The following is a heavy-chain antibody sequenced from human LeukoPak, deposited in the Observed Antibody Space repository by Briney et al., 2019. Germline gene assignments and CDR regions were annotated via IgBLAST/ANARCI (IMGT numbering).Heavy chain of an antibody. J-gene: IGHJ4*02. CDR2: IYYSGST. Sequence: SETLSLTCTVSGGSISSTTSYWGWIRQPPGKGLEWIGSIYYSGSTHYNPSLRSRITISVDTSKNQFSLQLRSVTAADTAVYYCARNVSTGYFDYWGQGTLVTVSS. CDR3: ARNVSTGYFDY. D-gene: IGHD3-22*01. V-gene: IGHV4-39*01. CDR1: GGSISSTTSY.